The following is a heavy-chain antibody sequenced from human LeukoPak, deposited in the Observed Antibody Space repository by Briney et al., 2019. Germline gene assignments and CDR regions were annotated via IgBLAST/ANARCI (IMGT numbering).Heavy chain of an antibody. CDR3: AKDRVGATAMGALHY. J-gene: IGHJ4*02. Sequence: GGSLRLSCAASGFTFSSYAMSWVRQAPGKGLEWLSAISDSGTNTYYADSVKGRVTISRDNSKNTLYLQMNSLRAEDTAVYYCAKDRVGATAMGALHYWGQGTLVTVSS. V-gene: IGHV3-23*01. CDR2: ISDSGTNT. CDR1: GFTFSSYA. D-gene: IGHD1-26*01.